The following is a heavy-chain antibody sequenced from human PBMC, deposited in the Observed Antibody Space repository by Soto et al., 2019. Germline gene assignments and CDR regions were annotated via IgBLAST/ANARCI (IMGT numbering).Heavy chain of an antibody. Sequence: QVQLQQSGPGLVKPSQTLSLTCTVSGGSISSGDYKWSWIRQPPGKGLEWIGYIYYSGYNYNNPSLKSRVTMSVDTSKNLFSLKLSSVTAAVTAVYYCARSDNYVPFEYRGQGSLVTVSS. CDR2: IYYSGYN. CDR3: ARSDNYVPFEY. D-gene: IGHD4-4*01. J-gene: IGHJ4*02. CDR1: GGSISSGDYK. V-gene: IGHV4-30-4*01.